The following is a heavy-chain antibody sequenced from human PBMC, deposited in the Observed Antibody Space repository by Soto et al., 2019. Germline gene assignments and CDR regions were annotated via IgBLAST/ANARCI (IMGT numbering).Heavy chain of an antibody. CDR2: IYWDDDK. Sequence: SGPTLVNPTQTLTLTCTFSGFSLSTSGVGVGWIRQPPGKALESLAFIYWDDDKRYSPSLKSRVTITKDTSKNQVVLIMTNMDPVDTATYYFAHRRTSSGRYYAMEVWGQGTTVTVSS. J-gene: IGHJ6*02. V-gene: IGHV2-5*02. CDR1: GFSLSTSGVG. CDR3: AHRRTSSGRYYAMEV. D-gene: IGHD6-19*01.